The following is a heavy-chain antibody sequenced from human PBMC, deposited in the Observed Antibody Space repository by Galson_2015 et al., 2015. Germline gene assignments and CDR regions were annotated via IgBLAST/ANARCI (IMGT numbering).Heavy chain of an antibody. Sequence: SVKVSCKASGYTFTSYYMHWVRQAPGQGLEWMGIINPSGGSTSYAQKFQGRVTMTRDTSTSTVYMELSSLRSEDTAVYYCAESRATMRGYDSWGQGTPVPVSS. D-gene: IGHD5-24*01. CDR1: GYTFTSYY. J-gene: IGHJ4*02. V-gene: IGHV1-46*01. CDR2: INPSGGST. CDR3: AESRATMRGYDS.